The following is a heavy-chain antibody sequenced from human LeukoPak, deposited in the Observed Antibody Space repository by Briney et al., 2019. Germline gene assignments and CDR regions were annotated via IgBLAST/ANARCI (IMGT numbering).Heavy chain of an antibody. Sequence: PGGSLRLSCAASGFTFSSYAMSWVRQAPGKGLEWVGFIRSKAYGGTTEYAASVKGRFTISRDDSKSIAYLQMNSLKTEDTAVCYCTRDGPDYYDSSGWYYYYYMDVWGKGTTVTVSS. CDR3: TRDGPDYYDSSGWYYYYYMDV. D-gene: IGHD3-22*01. J-gene: IGHJ6*03. CDR2: IRSKAYGGTT. CDR1: GFTFSSYA. V-gene: IGHV3-49*04.